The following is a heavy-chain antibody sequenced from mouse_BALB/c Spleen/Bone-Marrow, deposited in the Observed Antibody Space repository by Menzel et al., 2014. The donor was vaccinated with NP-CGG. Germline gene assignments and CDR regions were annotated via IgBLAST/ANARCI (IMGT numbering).Heavy chain of an antibody. D-gene: IGHD2-14*01. J-gene: IGHJ1*01. CDR2: IDPAIFT. Sequence: VHVKQSGAELVKPGASVKLSCTASGFNIKDTYLHWVKQRPEQGLDWIGRIDPAIFTKYDPKFQGKATITADTSSNTAYLHLSSLTSEDTAVYYCASYRYRWYFDVWGAGTTVTVSS. CDR3: ASYRYRWYFDV. V-gene: IGHV14-3*02. CDR1: GFNIKDTY.